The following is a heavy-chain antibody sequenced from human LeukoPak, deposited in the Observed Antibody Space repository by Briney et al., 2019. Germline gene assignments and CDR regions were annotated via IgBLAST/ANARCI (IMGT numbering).Heavy chain of an antibody. CDR2: IYPDDSDT. CDR3: ARGAYGSGSSYHYYGMDV. J-gene: IGHJ6*02. V-gene: IGHV5-51*01. CDR1: GYSFGDSW. D-gene: IGHD3-10*01. Sequence: GESLKISCEGSGYSFGDSWIGWVRQMPGKGLEWMGIIYPDDSDTIYKPSFEGQVTISADTSISTAYLQWSSLKASDTAMYYCARGAYGSGSSYHYYGMDVWGQGTTVTV.